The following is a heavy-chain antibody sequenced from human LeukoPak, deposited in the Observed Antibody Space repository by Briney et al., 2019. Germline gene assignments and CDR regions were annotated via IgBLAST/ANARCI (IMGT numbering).Heavy chain of an antibody. CDR3: ARLPFFVYGDNARSY. CDR1: GYSISSGYY. Sequence: PSETLSLTWALSGYSISSGYYWGWIRQPPGKGLEWIGSIYHSGSTYYNPSLRSRVSISVDTSKNQFSLKLSSVTAADTAVYYCARLPFFVYGDNARSYWGQGTLVTVSS. J-gene: IGHJ4*02. CDR2: IYHSGST. D-gene: IGHD4-17*01. V-gene: IGHV4-38-2*01.